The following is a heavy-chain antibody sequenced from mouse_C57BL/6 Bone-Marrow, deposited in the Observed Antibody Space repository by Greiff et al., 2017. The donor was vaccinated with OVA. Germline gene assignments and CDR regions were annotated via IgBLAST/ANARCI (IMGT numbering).Heavy chain of an antibody. J-gene: IGHJ2*01. CDR3: ARDSPLGPFDY. V-gene: IGHV7-1*01. CDR2: SRNKANDYTT. CDR1: GFTFSDFY. D-gene: IGHD6-1*01. Sequence: EVMLVESGGGLVQSGRSLRLSCATSGFTFSDFYMEWVRQAPGKGLEWIAASRNKANDYTTEYSASVKGRFIVSRDTSQSILYLQMNALRAEDTAIYYCARDSPLGPFDYWGQGTTLTVSS.